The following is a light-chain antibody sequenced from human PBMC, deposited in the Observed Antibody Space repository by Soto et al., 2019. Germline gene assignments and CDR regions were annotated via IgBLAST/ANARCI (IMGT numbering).Light chain of an antibody. J-gene: IGLJ3*02. CDR1: NSNVGSNT. Sequence: QSVLTQPPSASGTPGQRVTISCSGSNSNVGSNTVHWYQHLPGTAPKLLIYSNNQRPSGVPDRFSGSKSGTSASLAISGLQSEDEADYHCAAWDDSLNGPVFGGGTKLTVL. CDR2: SNN. V-gene: IGLV1-44*01. CDR3: AAWDDSLNGPV.